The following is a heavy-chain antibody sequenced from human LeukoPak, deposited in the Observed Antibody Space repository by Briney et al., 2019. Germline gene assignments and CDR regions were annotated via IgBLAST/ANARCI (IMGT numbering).Heavy chain of an antibody. CDR1: GFTFSNAW. V-gene: IGHV3-15*01. CDR2: IKSKTDGGTT. D-gene: IGHD3-10*01. J-gene: IGHJ4*02. Sequence: GGSLRLSCAASGFTFSNAWMSWVRQAPGKGLEWVGRIKSKTDGGTTDYAAPVKGRFTISRADSKNTLYLQMNSLKTEDTAVYYCTTITVGLVRTKIDYWGQGTLVTVSS. CDR3: TTITVGLVRTKIDY.